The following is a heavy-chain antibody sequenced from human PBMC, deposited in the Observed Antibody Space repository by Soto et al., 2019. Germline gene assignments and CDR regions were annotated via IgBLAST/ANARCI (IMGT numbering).Heavy chain of an antibody. Sequence: EVQLLESGGGLVQPGGSLRLSCAASGFTFSNHAMNWVRQAPGKGLEWVSGISGSGGSTSYGASVKGRFTISRDNSKNTLYLQMNSQRADDTAVYFCAKGHDFWSGYRYYYGMYVWGQGNTVTVSS. J-gene: IGHJ6*02. CDR3: AKGHDFWSGYRYYYGMYV. CDR1: GFTFSNHA. CDR2: ISGSGGST. V-gene: IGHV3-23*01. D-gene: IGHD3-3*01.